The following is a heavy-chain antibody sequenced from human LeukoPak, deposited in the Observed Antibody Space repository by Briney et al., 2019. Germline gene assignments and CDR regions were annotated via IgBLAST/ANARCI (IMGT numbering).Heavy chain of an antibody. J-gene: IGHJ4*02. D-gene: IGHD3-22*01. V-gene: IGHV4-59*08. Sequence: SETLSLTCTVSGGSISSYYWSWIRQPPGKGLEWIGYIYYSGSTNYNPSLKSRVTISVDTSKNQFSLKLSTVTAADTAVYYCARRDSSGYYLDYWGQGTLVTVSS. CDR3: ARRDSSGYYLDY. CDR2: IYYSGST. CDR1: GGSISSYY.